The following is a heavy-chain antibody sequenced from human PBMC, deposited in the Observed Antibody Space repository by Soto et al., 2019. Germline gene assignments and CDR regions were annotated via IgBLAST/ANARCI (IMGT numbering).Heavy chain of an antibody. V-gene: IGHV4-34*01. J-gene: IGHJ4*02. Sequence: PETLSLTCAVYGGSFSGYYWSWIRQPPGKGLEWIGEINHSGSTNYNPSHKSRVTISVDTSKNQFYLKLSSVTAADTAVYYCARDNVVVPAARRFDYWGQGTLVTVSS. CDR1: GGSFSGYY. D-gene: IGHD2-2*01. CDR2: INHSGST. CDR3: ARDNVVVPAARRFDY.